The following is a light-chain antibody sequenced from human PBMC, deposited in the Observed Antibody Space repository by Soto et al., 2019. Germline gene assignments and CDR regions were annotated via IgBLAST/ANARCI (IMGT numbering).Light chain of an antibody. J-gene: IGLJ2*01. CDR1: SSDVGGYNY. V-gene: IGLV2-14*03. CDR3: SSYATSPTVL. CDR2: DVS. Sequence: QSALTQPASVSGSPGQSITISCTGTSSDVGGYNYVSWYQQHPGRAPQLMIYDVSNRPSGVSNRFSGSRSGNPASLTISGLQAEDEADYYCSSYATSPTVLFCGGTTLTVL.